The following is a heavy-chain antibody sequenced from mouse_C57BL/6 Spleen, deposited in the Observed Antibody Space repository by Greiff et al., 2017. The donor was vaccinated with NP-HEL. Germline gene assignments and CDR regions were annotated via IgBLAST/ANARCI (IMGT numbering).Heavy chain of an antibody. D-gene: IGHD4-1*01. J-gene: IGHJ2*01. Sequence: QVQLQQSGAELVRPGTSVKVSCKASGYAFTNYLIEWVKQRPGQGLEWIGVINPGSGGTNYNEKFKGKATLTADKSSSTAYMRLSSLTSEDSAVYFCARSVGRDFDYWGQGTTLTVSS. CDR2: INPGSGGT. V-gene: IGHV1-54*01. CDR3: ARSVGRDFDY. CDR1: GYAFTNYL.